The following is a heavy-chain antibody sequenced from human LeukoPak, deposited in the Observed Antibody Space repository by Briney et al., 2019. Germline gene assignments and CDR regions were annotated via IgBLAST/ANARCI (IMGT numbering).Heavy chain of an antibody. CDR3: AKSPVGATIDY. J-gene: IGHJ4*02. CDR2: IRYDGSNK. Sequence: GGSLRLSCAASGFTSSSYGMHWVRQAPGKGLEWVAFIRYDGSNKYYADSVKGRFTIPRDNSKNTLCLQMNSLRAEDTAVYYCAKSPVGATIDYWGQGTLVTVSS. CDR1: GFTSSSYG. D-gene: IGHD1-26*01. V-gene: IGHV3-30*02.